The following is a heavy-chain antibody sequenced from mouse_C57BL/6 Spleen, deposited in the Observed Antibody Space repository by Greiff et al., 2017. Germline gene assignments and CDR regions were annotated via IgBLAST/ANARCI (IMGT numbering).Heavy chain of an antibody. Sequence: ESGPGLVKPSQSLSLTCSVTGYSITSGYYWNWIRQFPGNKLEWMGYISYDGSNNYNPSLKNRISITRDTSKNQFFLKLNSVTTEDTATYYCARDGYYNYFDDWGQGTTLTVSS. CDR3: ARDGYYNYFDD. J-gene: IGHJ2*01. CDR2: ISYDGSN. V-gene: IGHV3-6*01. CDR1: GYSITSGYY. D-gene: IGHD2-12*01.